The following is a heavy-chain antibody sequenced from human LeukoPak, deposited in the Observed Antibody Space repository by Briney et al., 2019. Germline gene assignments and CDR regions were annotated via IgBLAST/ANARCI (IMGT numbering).Heavy chain of an antibody. V-gene: IGHV4-39*01. Sequence: SETLSLTCTVSGCSFSSSSYYWGGVRQPPGKGREWVGRMYYSGSTYYNPSLKSRVTISVDTSKNQFSLKLSSVTAADTAVYYCAIPQGPVDVWGQGTTVTVSS. J-gene: IGHJ6*02. CDR3: AIPQGPVDV. CDR2: MYYSGST. CDR1: GCSFSSSSYY.